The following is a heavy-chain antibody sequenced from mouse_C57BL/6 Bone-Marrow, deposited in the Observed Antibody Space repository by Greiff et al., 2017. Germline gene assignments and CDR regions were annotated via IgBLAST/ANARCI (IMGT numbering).Heavy chain of an antibody. CDR3: ARGYDYDYAMDY. CDR2: INPNSGTT. V-gene: IGHV1-39*01. CDR1: GYSFTDYN. Sequence: VQLQQPGPELVKPGASVKISCKASGYSFTDYNMNWVKQSTGKSLEWIGVINPNSGTTSYNQKFKGKATLTVDQSSSTAYMQLNSLTSEDSSVYYGARGYDYDYAMDYWGQGTSVTVSS. J-gene: IGHJ4*01. D-gene: IGHD2-4*01.